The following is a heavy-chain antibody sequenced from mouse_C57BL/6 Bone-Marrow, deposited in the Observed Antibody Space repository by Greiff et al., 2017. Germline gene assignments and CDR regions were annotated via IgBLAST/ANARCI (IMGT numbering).Heavy chain of an antibody. CDR2: IDPEDGDT. D-gene: IGHD2-1*01. CDR1: GFNIKDYY. Sequence: VQLQQSGAELVKPGASVKLSCTASGFNIKDYYMHWVKQRTEQGLEWIGRIDPEDGDTKYAPKFQGKATITADTSSNTAYLQLNSLTSENTAVYYCAPFYYGSYYAMDYWGQGTSVTVSS. CDR3: APFYYGSYYAMDY. V-gene: IGHV14-2*01. J-gene: IGHJ4*01.